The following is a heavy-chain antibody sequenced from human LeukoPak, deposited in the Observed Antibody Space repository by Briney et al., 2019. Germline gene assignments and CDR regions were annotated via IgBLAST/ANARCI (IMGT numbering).Heavy chain of an antibody. D-gene: IGHD6-6*01. V-gene: IGHV4-39*07. CDR3: ARDTSIAARVVWFDP. J-gene: IGHJ5*02. Sequence: PSETLSLTCTVSGGSISSSSYYWGWIRQPPGKGLEWIGSIYYSGSTYYNQSPKSRVTISVDTSKNQFSLKLSSVTAADTAVYYCARDTSIAARVVWFDPWGQGTLVTVSS. CDR1: GGSISSSSYY. CDR2: IYYSGST.